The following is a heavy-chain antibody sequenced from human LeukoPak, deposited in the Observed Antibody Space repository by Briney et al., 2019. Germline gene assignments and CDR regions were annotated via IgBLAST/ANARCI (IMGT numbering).Heavy chain of an antibody. Sequence: GGSLRLSCAASGFTFSSHGMHWVRQAPGKGLEWVAVISYDGSNKYYADSVKGRFTISRDNSKNTLYLQMNSLRAEDTAVYYCAKDQFDIWGQGTMVTVSS. CDR3: AKDQFDI. J-gene: IGHJ3*02. CDR2: ISYDGSNK. CDR1: GFTFSSHG. V-gene: IGHV3-30*18.